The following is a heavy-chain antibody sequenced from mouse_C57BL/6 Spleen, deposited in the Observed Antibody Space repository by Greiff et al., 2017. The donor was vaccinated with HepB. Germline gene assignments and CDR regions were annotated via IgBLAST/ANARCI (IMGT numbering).Heavy chain of an antibody. Sequence: VQLQQSGTELVKPGASVKLSCKASGYTFTSYWMHWVKQRPGQGLEWIENINPSNGGTNYNEKFKSKATLTVDKSSSTAYMQLSSLTSEDSAVYYCAQRDYYSNFFFDYWGQGTTLTVSS. V-gene: IGHV1-53*01. CDR1: GYTFTSYW. CDR2: INPSNGGT. D-gene: IGHD2-5*01. J-gene: IGHJ2*01. CDR3: AQRDYYSNFFFDY.